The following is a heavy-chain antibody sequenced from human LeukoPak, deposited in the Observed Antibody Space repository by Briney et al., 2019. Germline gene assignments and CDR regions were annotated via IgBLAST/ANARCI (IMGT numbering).Heavy chain of an antibody. CDR2: ISSSSSTI. CDR1: GFTFSSYS. D-gene: IGHD3-22*01. Sequence: QPGGSLRLSCAASGFTFSSYSMNWVRQAPGKGLEWVSYISSSSSTIYYADSVKGRFTISRDNAKNSLYLQMNSLRVEDTAVYYCAKKGYYDGSGYYMYYFDHWGQGTLVTVSS. V-gene: IGHV3-48*04. J-gene: IGHJ4*02. CDR3: AKKGYYDGSGYYMYYFDH.